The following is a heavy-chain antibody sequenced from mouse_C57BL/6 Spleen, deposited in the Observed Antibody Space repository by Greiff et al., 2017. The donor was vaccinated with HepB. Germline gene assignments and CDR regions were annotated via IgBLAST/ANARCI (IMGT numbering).Heavy chain of an antibody. J-gene: IGHJ2*01. CDR1: GFTFSDYG. CDR2: ISSGSSTI. Sequence: EVKLVESGGGLVKPGGSLKLSCAASGFTFSDYGMHWVRQAPEKGLEWVAYISSGSSTIYYADTVKGRFTIAGDNAKNTLFLQMTSLRSEDTAMYYCAREDYGKDYWGQGTTLTVSS. D-gene: IGHD1-1*01. V-gene: IGHV5-17*01. CDR3: AREDYGKDY.